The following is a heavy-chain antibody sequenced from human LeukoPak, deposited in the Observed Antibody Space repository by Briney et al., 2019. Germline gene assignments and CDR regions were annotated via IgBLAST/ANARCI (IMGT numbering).Heavy chain of an antibody. J-gene: IGHJ6*02. CDR3: AKDIVVVPAASPYYGMDV. V-gene: IGHV3-23*01. CDR2: ISGSGGST. Sequence: GGSLRLSCEASGFTFRNYWMIWVRQAPGKGLEWVSAISGSGGSTYYADSVKGRFTISRDNSKNTLYLQMNSLRAEDTAVYYCAKDIVVVPAASPYYGMDVWGQGTTVTVSS. CDR1: GFTFRNYW. D-gene: IGHD2-2*01.